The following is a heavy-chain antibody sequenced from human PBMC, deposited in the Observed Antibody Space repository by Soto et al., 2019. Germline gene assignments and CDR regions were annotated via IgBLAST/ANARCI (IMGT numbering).Heavy chain of an antibody. D-gene: IGHD1-1*01. CDR3: ATWHEREHAYDV. Sequence: DVQLVESGGGLIQPGESLRLSCAAFGLTISDKKYAAWVRQAPGKGLEWVSALYDVDGSFYADSVKGRFTTSSDSSKTTVYLQMNDLRPDDTAVYYCATWHEREHAYDVWGQGTTVTVSS. J-gene: IGHJ3*01. CDR2: LYDVDGS. V-gene: IGHV3-53*01. CDR1: GLTISDKKY.